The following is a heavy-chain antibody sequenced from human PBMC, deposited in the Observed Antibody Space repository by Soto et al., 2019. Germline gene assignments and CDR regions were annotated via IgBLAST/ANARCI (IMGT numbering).Heavy chain of an antibody. Sequence: SETLSLTCTVSGGSISSSSYYWGWIRQPPGKGLEWIGSIYYSGSTYYNPSLKSRVTISVDTSKNQFSLKLSSVTAADTAVYYCARGSTVVTLNWFDPWGQGTLVTVSS. J-gene: IGHJ5*02. V-gene: IGHV4-39*07. CDR2: IYYSGST. CDR1: GGSISSSSYY. D-gene: IGHD2-15*01. CDR3: ARGSTVVTLNWFDP.